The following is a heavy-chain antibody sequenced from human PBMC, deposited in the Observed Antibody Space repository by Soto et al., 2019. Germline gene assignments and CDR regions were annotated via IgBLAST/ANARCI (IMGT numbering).Heavy chain of an antibody. J-gene: IGHJ6*03. CDR3: AIRFTGYSVYDPEYYYYYMEV. D-gene: IGHD5-12*01. CDR1: GYSFTSYW. Sequence: GESLKISCKGSGYSFTSYWIGWVRQMPGKGLEWMGIIYPGDSDTRYSPSFQGQVTISADKSISTAYLQWSSLKASDTAMYYFAIRFTGYSVYDPEYYYYYMEVWGKGTTVTVSS. V-gene: IGHV5-51*01. CDR2: IYPGDSDT.